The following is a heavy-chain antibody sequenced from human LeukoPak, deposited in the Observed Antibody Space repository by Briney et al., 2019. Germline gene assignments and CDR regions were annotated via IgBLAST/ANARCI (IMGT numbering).Heavy chain of an antibody. Sequence: SETLSLTCTVSGYSISTGYYWSWIRQPPGKGLEWIGYIYYTGSTNYNPSLKSRVTISVDTSKNQFSLELSSVTAADTAVYYCARDRGDGYDYFWDYWGQGTLVTVSS. CDR3: ARDRGDGYDYFWDY. J-gene: IGHJ4*02. CDR2: IYYTGST. V-gene: IGHV4-61*01. CDR1: GYSISTGYY. D-gene: IGHD5-12*01.